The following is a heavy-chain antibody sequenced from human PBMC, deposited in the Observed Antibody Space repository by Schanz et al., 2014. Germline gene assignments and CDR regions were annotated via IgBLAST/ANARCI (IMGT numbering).Heavy chain of an antibody. CDR3: ALREKPYGPFAS. CDR1: GGSFSGYY. J-gene: IGHJ4*02. Sequence: QVQLQESGPGLVKPSGTLSLTCAVYGGSFSGYYWSWIRQPPGKGLEWIAEINHGGSTNYNPSLKSRVTISVDRSKNQFSLRLDSVTAADTAVYYCALREKPYGPFASWGQGALVTVSS. D-gene: IGHD3-10*01. CDR2: INHGGST. V-gene: IGHV4-34*10.